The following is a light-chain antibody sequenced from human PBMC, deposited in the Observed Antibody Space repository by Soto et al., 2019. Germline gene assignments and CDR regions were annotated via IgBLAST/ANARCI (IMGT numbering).Light chain of an antibody. CDR1: DNIGPW. Sequence: DIQMTQSPSTVSASIGDRVAITCRDSDNIGPWVAGYQQKPGKAPKLLIYKASTLETGAPSRFAGSGSGTGFTLTITRLQPDDFATYYCQHYNSYSRTFGQGTKVDI. CDR2: KAS. CDR3: QHYNSYSRT. J-gene: IGKJ1*01. V-gene: IGKV1-5*03.